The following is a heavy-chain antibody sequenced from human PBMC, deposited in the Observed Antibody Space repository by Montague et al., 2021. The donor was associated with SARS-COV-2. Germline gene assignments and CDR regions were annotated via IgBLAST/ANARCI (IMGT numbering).Heavy chain of an antibody. CDR1: GFSLSTSGMC. CDR3: ARIWGATRGDAFDI. J-gene: IGHJ3*02. CDR2: IDWDDDK. V-gene: IGHV2-70*01. D-gene: IGHD1-26*01. Sequence: PALVKPTQTLTLTCTFSGFSLSTSGMCVSWIRQPPGKALEWLALIDWDDDKCYSTSLKTRLTISKDTSKNQVVLTMTNMDPVDTATYYCARIWGATRGDAFDIWGQGTTVTVSS.